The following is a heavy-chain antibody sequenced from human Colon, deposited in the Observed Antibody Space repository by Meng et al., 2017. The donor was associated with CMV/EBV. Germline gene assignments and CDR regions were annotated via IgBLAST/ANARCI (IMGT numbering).Heavy chain of an antibody. CDR3: AKYCSSGARLDY. V-gene: IGHV3-74*03. CDR1: GFTFSDYW. Sequence: SCAASGFTFSDYWMHWVRQAPGKGLVWVSRIKYDGRSTTYADSVKGRFTISRDNAQNTVYLQMNSLRAEDTAVYYCAKYCSSGARLDYWGQGTLVTVSS. J-gene: IGHJ4*02. D-gene: IGHD2-2*01. CDR2: IKYDGRST.